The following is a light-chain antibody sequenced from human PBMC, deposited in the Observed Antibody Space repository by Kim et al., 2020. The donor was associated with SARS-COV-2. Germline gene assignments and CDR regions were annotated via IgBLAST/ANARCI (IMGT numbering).Light chain of an antibody. V-gene: IGKV1-5*03. CDR1: QTISSS. J-gene: IGKJ2*01. Sequence: LSASGGDRVTITCRASQTISSSLAWFQQKPGKAPKLLIYKVSTLQSGVPTRFSGSGSGTEFTLTISSLQPDDFATYYCQQYAIYSTFGQGTKLEI. CDR3: QQYAIYST. CDR2: KVS.